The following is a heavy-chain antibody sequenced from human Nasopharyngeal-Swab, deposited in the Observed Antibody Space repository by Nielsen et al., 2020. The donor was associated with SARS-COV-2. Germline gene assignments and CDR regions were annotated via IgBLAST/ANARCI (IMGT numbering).Heavy chain of an antibody. CDR3: ARVLPFRITGTSGMDV. CDR2: INPTDGST. D-gene: IGHD1-7*01. V-gene: IGHV1-46*01. CDR1: GYTFTSHY. Sequence: ASVKVSCKASGYTFTSHYLHWVRQAPGQGLEWMGIINPTDGSTSYAQKFEGRVTMTRVTSTSTVYMELNSLRSEDTAVYYCARVLPFRITGTSGMDVWGQGTTVTVSS. J-gene: IGHJ6*02.